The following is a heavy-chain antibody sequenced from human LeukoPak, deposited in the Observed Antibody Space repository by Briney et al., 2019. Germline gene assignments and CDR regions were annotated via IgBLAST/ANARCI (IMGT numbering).Heavy chain of an antibody. D-gene: IGHD6-6*01. CDR1: GYTFTSYG. J-gene: IGHJ2*01. Sequence: WASVKVSCKASGYTFTSYGISWVRQAPGQGLEWMGWISAYNGNTNYAQKLQGRVTMTTDTSTSTAYMELRSLRSDDTAVYYCARGLRIAARPPQYFDLWGRGTLVTVSS. CDR3: ARGLRIAARPPQYFDL. V-gene: IGHV1-18*01. CDR2: ISAYNGNT.